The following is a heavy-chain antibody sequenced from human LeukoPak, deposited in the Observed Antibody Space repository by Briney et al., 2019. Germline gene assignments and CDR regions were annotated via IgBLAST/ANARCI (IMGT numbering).Heavy chain of an antibody. D-gene: IGHD1-1*01. Sequence: PGRSLRLSCAASGFTFTTYGMHWVRQAPGKGLEWVAVIYYDGSNKFYADSVKGRFTISRDNSKNTLYLQMNSLRAEDTAVYYCAKDEDPWKGTSISDFDYWGQGTLVTVSS. J-gene: IGHJ4*02. V-gene: IGHV3-30*18. CDR1: GFTFTTYG. CDR2: IYYDGSNK. CDR3: AKDEDPWKGTSISDFDY.